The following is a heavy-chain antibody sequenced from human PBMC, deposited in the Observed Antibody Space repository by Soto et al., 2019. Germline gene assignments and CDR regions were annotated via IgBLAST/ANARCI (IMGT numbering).Heavy chain of an antibody. CDR3: ARDFGVALLSEY. CDR1: GYTFTSYG. Sequence: ASVKVSVKASGYTFTSYGISWVRQAPGQGLEWMGWISAYNGKTNYAQKLQGRVTMTTDTSTSTAYMELRSLRSDDTAVYYCARDFGVALLSEYWGQGTLVTDSS. CDR2: ISAYNGKT. V-gene: IGHV1-18*01. J-gene: IGHJ4*02. D-gene: IGHD3-3*01.